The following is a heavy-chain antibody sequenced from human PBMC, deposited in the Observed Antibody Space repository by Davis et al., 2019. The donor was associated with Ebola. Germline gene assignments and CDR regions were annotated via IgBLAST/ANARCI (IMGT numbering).Heavy chain of an antibody. V-gene: IGHV3-74*01. Sequence: GESLKISCAASGFTFSSYWMHWVRQAPGKGLVWVSRINSDGSSTSYADSVKGRFTISRDNAKNTLYLQMNSLRAEDTAVYYCARRSSIAAYWWGQGTLVTVSS. CDR1: GFTFSSYW. CDR2: INSDGSST. CDR3: ARRSSIAAYW. J-gene: IGHJ4*02. D-gene: IGHD6-6*01.